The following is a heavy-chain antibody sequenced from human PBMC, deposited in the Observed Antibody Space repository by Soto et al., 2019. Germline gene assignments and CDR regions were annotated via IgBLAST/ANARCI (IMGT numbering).Heavy chain of an antibody. Sequence: SVKVSCTASGGTFSSYAISWVRQAPGQGLEWMGGIIPIFGTANYAQKFQGRVTITADESTSTAYMELSSLRSEDTAVYYCARDGSRDIVGPARPYYYYGMDVWGQGTTVTVSS. V-gene: IGHV1-69*13. CDR1: GGTFSSYA. J-gene: IGHJ6*02. CDR3: ARDGSRDIVGPARPYYYYGMDV. D-gene: IGHD2-15*01. CDR2: IIPIFGTA.